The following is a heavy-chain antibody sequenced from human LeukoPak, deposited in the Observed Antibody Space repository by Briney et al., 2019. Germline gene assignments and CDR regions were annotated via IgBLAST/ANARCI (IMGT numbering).Heavy chain of an antibody. CDR3: ARILYTFESSLVPRGGGY. CDR1: GLTFGTYE. Sequence: PGGSLRLSCAASGLTFGTYEMNWVRQAPGKGLEWVSYISRSGTTTLYADSVRGRFTISRDNANNSLYLQMSSLRVDDTAVYYCARILYTFESSLVPRGGGYWGQGTLATAS. CDR2: ISRSGTTT. J-gene: IGHJ4*02. D-gene: IGHD3-22*01. V-gene: IGHV3-48*03.